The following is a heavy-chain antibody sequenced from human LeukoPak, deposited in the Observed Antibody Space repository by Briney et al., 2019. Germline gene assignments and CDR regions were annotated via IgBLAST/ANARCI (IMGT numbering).Heavy chain of an antibody. V-gene: IGHV3-7*01. J-gene: IGHJ4*02. Sequence: GGSLRLSCAASTLTFSTYWMTWVRQTPGKGLEFVANINQDGSVKNYVGSVKGRFTISRDNAKNSLYLPMNSLRADDTAVYYCARDPGFSSFDYWGQGTLVTVSS. CDR1: TLTFSTYW. D-gene: IGHD3-3*02. CDR2: INQDGSVK. CDR3: ARDPGFSSFDY.